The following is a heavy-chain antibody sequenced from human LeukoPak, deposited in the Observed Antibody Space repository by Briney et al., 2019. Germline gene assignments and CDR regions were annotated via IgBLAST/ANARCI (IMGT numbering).Heavy chain of an antibody. D-gene: IGHD2-15*01. Sequence: GGSLRLSCAASGFTFSSYSMNWVRQAPGKGLEWVSSISSSSSYIYYADSVKGRFTISRDNAKNSLYLQMNSLRAEDTAVCYCAREGSSKPSDGMDVWGQGTTVTVSS. V-gene: IGHV3-21*01. CDR1: GFTFSSYS. CDR2: ISSSSSYI. J-gene: IGHJ6*02. CDR3: AREGSSKPSDGMDV.